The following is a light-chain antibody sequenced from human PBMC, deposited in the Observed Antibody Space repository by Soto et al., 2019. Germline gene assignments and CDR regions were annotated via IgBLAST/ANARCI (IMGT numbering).Light chain of an antibody. CDR3: QQYGSSPRT. CDR2: AAS. Sequence: EIVLTQSPDTLSLSPGEGATLSCRASQSLSNNFLAWYQQRPGQAPRLLIYAASSRATGIPDRFSGSGSGTDFTLTIRRLEPEDFAVYYCQQYGSSPRTFGGGTKVEIK. J-gene: IGKJ4*01. CDR1: QSLSNNF. V-gene: IGKV3-20*01.